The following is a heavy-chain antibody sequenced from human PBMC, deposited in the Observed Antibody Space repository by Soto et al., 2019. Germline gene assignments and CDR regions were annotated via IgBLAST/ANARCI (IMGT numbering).Heavy chain of an antibody. CDR2: IDPSDSYT. Sequence: PGESLKISCKGSGYSFTSYWISWVRQMPGKGLEWMGRIDPSDSYTNYSPSFQGHVTISADKSISTAYLQWSSLKASDTAMYYCARVVVVPAAITYYYYGMDVWGQGTTVTVSS. V-gene: IGHV5-10-1*01. D-gene: IGHD2-2*02. CDR3: ARVVVVPAAITYYYYGMDV. CDR1: GYSFTSYW. J-gene: IGHJ6*02.